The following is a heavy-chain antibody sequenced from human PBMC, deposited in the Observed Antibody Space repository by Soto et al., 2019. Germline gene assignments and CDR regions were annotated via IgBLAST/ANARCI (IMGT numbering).Heavy chain of an antibody. D-gene: IGHD2-2*01. J-gene: IGHJ4*02. CDR2: INPSGGST. CDR1: GYTFTSYY. CDR3: ARVARKDIVVVPAAMSGYYFDY. Sequence: ASVKVSCKASGYTFTSYYMHWVRQAPGQGLEWMGIINPSGGSTSYAQKFQGRVTMTRDTSTSTVYMELSSLRSEDTAVYYCARVARKDIVVVPAAMSGYYFDYWGQGTLVTVSS. V-gene: IGHV1-46*03.